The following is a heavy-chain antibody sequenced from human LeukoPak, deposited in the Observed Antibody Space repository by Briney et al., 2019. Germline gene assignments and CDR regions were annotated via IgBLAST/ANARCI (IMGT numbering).Heavy chain of an antibody. CDR2: MNPNSGNS. V-gene: IGHV1-8*01. CDR1: GYTFTNYD. J-gene: IGHJ4*02. CDR3: AREGLDY. Sequence: ASVKVSCMASGYTFTNYDINWVRQATGQGLEWMGYMNPNSGNSAYAQKFQGRVTITTDASISTAYMELSGLRSEDTALYCCAREGLDYWGQGTLVTVSS.